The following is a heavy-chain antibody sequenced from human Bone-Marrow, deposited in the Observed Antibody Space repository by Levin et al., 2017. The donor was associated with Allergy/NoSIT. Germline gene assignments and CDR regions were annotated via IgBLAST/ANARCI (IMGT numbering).Heavy chain of an antibody. D-gene: IGHD3-10*01. CDR1: SFTLSSYE. J-gene: IGHJ4*02. V-gene: IGHV3-48*03. CDR2: IDRPGTTT. Sequence: GESLKISCAASSFTLSSYEMHWVRLAPGKGLEWIAYIDRPGTTTHYADSVKGRFTISRDNAKNSLYLQIDSLRVGDTATYYCARDGDGFDYWGQGIEVTVSS. CDR3: ARDGDGFDY.